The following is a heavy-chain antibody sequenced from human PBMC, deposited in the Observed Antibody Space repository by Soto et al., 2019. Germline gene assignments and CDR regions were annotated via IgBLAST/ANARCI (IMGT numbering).Heavy chain of an antibody. CDR2: IKQDGSEK. Sequence: PGGSLRLSCAASGFTFSSYWMSWVRQAPGKGLEWVANIKQDGSEKYYVDSVKGRFTISRDNAKNSLYLQMNSLRAEDTAVYYCARIGYCGGECYVYGMDVWGQGTTVTVSS. D-gene: IGHD2-21*01. V-gene: IGHV3-7*01. CDR3: ARIGYCGGECYVYGMDV. J-gene: IGHJ6*02. CDR1: GFTFSSYW.